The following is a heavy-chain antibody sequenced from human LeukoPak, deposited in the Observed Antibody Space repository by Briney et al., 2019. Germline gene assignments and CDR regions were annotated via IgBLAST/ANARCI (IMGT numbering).Heavy chain of an antibody. V-gene: IGHV3-33*01. CDR2: IWYDGSNK. J-gene: IGHJ6*02. CDR1: GFTLSNYG. Sequence: GRSLRLSCVASGFTLSNYGMHWVRQAPGKGLEWVAVIWYDGSNKYYTDSVKGRFTISRDDSKNTLYLQMNSLRAEDTAVYYCAREASYGMDVWGQGTTVTVSS. CDR3: AREASYGMDV.